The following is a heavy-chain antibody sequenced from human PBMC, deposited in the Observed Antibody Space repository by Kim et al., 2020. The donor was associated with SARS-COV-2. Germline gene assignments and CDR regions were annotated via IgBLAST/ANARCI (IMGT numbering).Heavy chain of an antibody. D-gene: IGHD3-10*01. V-gene: IGHV3-33*01. CDR3: AGGLLWGSMLDY. J-gene: IGHJ4*02. CDR2: K. Sequence: KYYADSVKGRFTISRDNSKNTLYLQMNSLRAEDTAVYYCAGGLLWGSMLDYWGQGTLVTVSS.